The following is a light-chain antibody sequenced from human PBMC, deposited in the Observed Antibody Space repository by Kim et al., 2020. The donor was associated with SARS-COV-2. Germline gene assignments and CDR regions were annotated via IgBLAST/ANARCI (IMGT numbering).Light chain of an antibody. CDR1: SSNIGNNY. CDR2: DNN. Sequence: QSVFTQPPSVSAAPGQKVTISCSGSSSNIGNNYVSWYQQLPGTAPKLLIYDNNKRPSGIPDRFSGSKSGTSATLGITGLQTGDEADYYCGTWDSSLSAGVFGGGTQLTVL. CDR3: GTWDSSLSAGV. V-gene: IGLV1-51*01. J-gene: IGLJ3*02.